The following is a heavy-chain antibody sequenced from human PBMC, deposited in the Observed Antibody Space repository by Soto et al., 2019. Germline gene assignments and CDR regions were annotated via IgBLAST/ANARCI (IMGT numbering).Heavy chain of an antibody. CDR1: GFTISSYW. J-gene: IGHJ4*02. CDR3: TRRLSVVGTSSFDY. Sequence: EVQLVESGGGLVQPGGSLRLSCAASGFTISSYWMHWVRQAPGKGLVWVSRINTDGSSTSYADSVKGRFITSRDNAKNMLYLQMNSLRAEDTAVYYCTRRLSVVGTSSFDYWGQGTLVTVSS. CDR2: INTDGSST. V-gene: IGHV3-74*01. D-gene: IGHD2-15*01.